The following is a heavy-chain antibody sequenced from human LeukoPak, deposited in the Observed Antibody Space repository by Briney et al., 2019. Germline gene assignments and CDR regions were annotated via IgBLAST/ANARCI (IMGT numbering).Heavy chain of an antibody. CDR3: ARESGAFSPFGF. Sequence: SETLSLTCAVPGGSLLTTKWCSWVRQPPGKGLEWIGEVHLSGASNYNPSLKSRVSMSIDKSRNQLSLELTSVTAADTAIYYCARESGAFSPFGFWGQGTLVTVSS. CDR2: VHLSGAS. V-gene: IGHV4-4*02. J-gene: IGHJ4*02. CDR1: GGSLLTTKW. D-gene: IGHD1-26*01.